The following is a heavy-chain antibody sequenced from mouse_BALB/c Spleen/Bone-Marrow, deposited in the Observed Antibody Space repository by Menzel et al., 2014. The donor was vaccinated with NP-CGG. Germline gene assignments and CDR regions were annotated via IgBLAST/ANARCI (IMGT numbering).Heavy chain of an antibody. CDR2: IYPGGGYT. Sequence: QVQLQQSGAELVRPGTSVKMSCKAAGYTFTNYWIGWVIQRPGHGLEWIGDIYPGGGYTNYNEKFKGKATLTADTSSSTAYMHLSSLTSEDSAIYYCARSGNYDPLYAMDYWGQGTSVTVSS. CDR1: GYTFTNYW. V-gene: IGHV1-63*02. CDR3: ARSGNYDPLYAMDY. J-gene: IGHJ4*01. D-gene: IGHD2-1*01.